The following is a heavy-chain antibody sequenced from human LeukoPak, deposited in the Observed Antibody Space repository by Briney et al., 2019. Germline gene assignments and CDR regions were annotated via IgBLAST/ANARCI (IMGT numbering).Heavy chain of an antibody. CDR1: GFTFSSYA. J-gene: IGHJ5*02. CDR3: AKGRQLNPSMNWFGP. V-gene: IGHV3-23*01. CDR2: ISGSGGST. Sequence: PGGSLRLSCAASGFTFSSYAMSWVRQAPGKGLEWVSIISGSGGSTFYADSVKGRFIISRDNSKDTLYLQMNSLRAEDTAVYYCAKGRQLNPSMNWFGPWGQGTQVIVSS. D-gene: IGHD5-18*01.